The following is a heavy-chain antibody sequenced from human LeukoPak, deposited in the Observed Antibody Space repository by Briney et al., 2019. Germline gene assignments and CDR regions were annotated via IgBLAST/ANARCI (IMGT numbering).Heavy chain of an antibody. D-gene: IGHD1-26*01. CDR2: IYTSGST. J-gene: IGHJ4*02. CDR1: GGSISSGSYY. V-gene: IGHV4-61*02. CDR3: VRVKSGSISDS. Sequence: PSETLSLTCTVSGGSISSGSYYWSWIRQPAGKGLEWIGRIYTSGSTNYNPSLKSRVTISVDTSKNQFSLSLNSVTAADTAVYYCVRVKSGSISDSWGQGTLVTVSS.